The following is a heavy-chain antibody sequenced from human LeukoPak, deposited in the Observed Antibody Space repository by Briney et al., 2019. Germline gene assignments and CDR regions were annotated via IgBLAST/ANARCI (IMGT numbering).Heavy chain of an antibody. Sequence: PGGSLRLSCAASGFTFSSYAMNWVRQAPGKGLEWVSAISGSGFNTYYADSVKGRFTISRDNSKNTLYLQMNSLRDEDTAVYYCARARDGSYDYWGQGTLVTVSS. CDR3: ARARDGSYDY. CDR1: GFTFSSYA. V-gene: IGHV3-23*01. D-gene: IGHD1-26*01. CDR2: ISGSGFNT. J-gene: IGHJ4*02.